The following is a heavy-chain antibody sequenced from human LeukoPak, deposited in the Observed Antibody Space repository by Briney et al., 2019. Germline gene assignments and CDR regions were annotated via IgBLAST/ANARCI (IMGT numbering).Heavy chain of an antibody. J-gene: IGHJ6*03. CDR1: GGSISSGSYY. CDR2: IYTSGST. V-gene: IGHV4-61*02. CDR3: ARGPVATIPDYYYYYYMDV. Sequence: SETLSLTCTVSGGSISSGSYYWSWIRQPAGKGLEWIGRIYTSGSTNYNPSLKSRVTISVDTSKNQFSLKLSSVTAADTAVYYCARGPVATIPDYYYYYYMDVWGKGTTVTISS. D-gene: IGHD5-12*01.